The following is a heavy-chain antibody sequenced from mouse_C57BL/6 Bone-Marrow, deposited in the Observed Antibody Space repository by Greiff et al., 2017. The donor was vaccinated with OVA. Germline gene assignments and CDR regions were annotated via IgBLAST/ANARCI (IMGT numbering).Heavy chain of an antibody. CDR2: IDPENGDT. Sequence: EVKVVESGAELVRPGASVKLSCTASGFNIKDDYMHWVKQRPEQGLEWIGWIDPENGDTEYASKFQGKATITAATSSNTAYLQLSSLTSDATAFSFCSSGSLTSVVPWGQGTPLTVSS. J-gene: IGHJ2*01. D-gene: IGHD1-1*01. CDR1: GFNIKDDY. V-gene: IGHV14-4*01. CDR3: SSGSLTSVVP.